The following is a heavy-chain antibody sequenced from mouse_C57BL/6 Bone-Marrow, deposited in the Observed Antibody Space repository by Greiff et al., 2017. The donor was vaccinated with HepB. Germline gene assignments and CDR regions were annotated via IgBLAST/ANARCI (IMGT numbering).Heavy chain of an antibody. CDR2: IDPETGGT. J-gene: IGHJ2*01. CDR1: GYTFTDYE. D-gene: IGHD2-3*01. CDR3: RREGHYDGCHL. Sequence: QVQLQQSGAELVRPGASVTLSCKASGYTFTDYEMHWVKQTPVQGLEWIGAIDPETGGTAYNQKFKGKAILTADKSSSTAYMELRSLTSEDSAVYYCRREGHYDGCHLGGQGTTLTVST. V-gene: IGHV1-15*01.